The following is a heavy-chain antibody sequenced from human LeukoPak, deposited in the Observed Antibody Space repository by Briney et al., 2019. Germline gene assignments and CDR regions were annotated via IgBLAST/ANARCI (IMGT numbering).Heavy chain of an antibody. CDR1: GGSISSGGYY. CDR3: ARLNTGALPDY. CDR2: IYTSGST. D-gene: IGHD1-26*01. Sequence: SETLSLTCTVSGGSISSGGYYWSWIRQPAGKGLEWIGRIYTSGSTNYNPSLKSRVTMSVDTSKNQFSLKLSSVTAADTAVYYCARLNTGALPDYWGQGTLVTVSS. J-gene: IGHJ4*02. V-gene: IGHV4-61*02.